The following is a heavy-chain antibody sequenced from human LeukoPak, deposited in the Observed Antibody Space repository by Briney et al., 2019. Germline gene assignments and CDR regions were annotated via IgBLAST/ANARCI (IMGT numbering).Heavy chain of an antibody. CDR1: RYSISSGYF. J-gene: IGHJ4*02. V-gene: IGHV4-38-2*02. CDR3: ARTHDSSGYSGPFDY. Sequence: PSQTLSLTCNVSRYSISSGYFWAWIRQPPGKGLEWIGSIYHSGTPYFNPSLRSRVTILVDTSKNQFSLQLNSVTPADTAVYYCARTHDSSGYSGPFDYWGQGNLVTVSS. CDR2: IYHSGTP. D-gene: IGHD3-22*01.